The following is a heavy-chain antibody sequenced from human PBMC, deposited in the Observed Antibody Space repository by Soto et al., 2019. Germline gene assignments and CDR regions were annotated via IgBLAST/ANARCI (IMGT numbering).Heavy chain of an antibody. CDR1: GYTFTSYG. D-gene: IGHD6-13*01. CDR2: ISAYNCNT. CDR3: ATGNRKRSSWWIFDY. V-gene: IGHV1-18*01. J-gene: IGHJ4*02. Sequence: QVQLVQSGAEVKKPGASVKVSCKASGYTFTSYGISWVRQAPGQGLEWMGWISAYNCNTTYAQNLQGKVTMTTDTSTSKAYMELRSLRSDDTAVYYCATGNRKRSSWWIFDYWGQGTLVTVSS.